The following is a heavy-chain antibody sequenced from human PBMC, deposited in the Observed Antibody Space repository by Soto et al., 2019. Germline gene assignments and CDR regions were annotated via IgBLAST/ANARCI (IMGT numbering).Heavy chain of an antibody. CDR2: VNPSGDHT. J-gene: IGHJ4*02. CDR3: ARGGHVVVVTAALDY. D-gene: IGHD2-21*02. V-gene: IGHV1-46*04. CDR1: GDTFTDYY. Sequence: QVQLVQSGAEVKKPGASVKVSCKASGDTFTDYYIHWVRQAPGQGLEWMRPVNPSGDHTTYAQPLLGRESMTRETSTRTLCMGLTSVTAEDTAVYYCARGGHVVVVTAALDYGGQGTLVTVSS.